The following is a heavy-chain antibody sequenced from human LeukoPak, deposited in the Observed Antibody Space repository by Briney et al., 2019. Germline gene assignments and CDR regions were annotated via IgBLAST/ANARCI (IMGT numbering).Heavy chain of an antibody. V-gene: IGHV4-39*01. CDR2: IYSNGHI. J-gene: IGHJ4*02. CDR3: ARRHYGSGNIDS. Sequence: PSETLSLTCSVSSDSISSSSYLWVWVRQPPGKGLEWIGDIYSNGHISYNPSLKSRAAISVDTSKNQFSLNLSSVTAADTAVYYCARRHYGSGNIDSWGQGTLVTVSS. D-gene: IGHD3-10*01. CDR1: SDSISSSSYL.